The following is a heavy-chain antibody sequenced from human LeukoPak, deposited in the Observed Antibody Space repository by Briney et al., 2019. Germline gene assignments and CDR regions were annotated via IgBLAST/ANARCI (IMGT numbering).Heavy chain of an antibody. CDR2: ISCYNGDT. CDR1: GYPFSSHG. D-gene: IGHD5-24*01. V-gene: IGHV1-18*01. CDR3: ARDHAGFRRDGYIGY. J-gene: IGHJ4*02. Sequence: ASVKVSCKASGYPFSSHGITWVRQAPGQGLEWMGWISCYNGDTHYAQNFQGRVTMTTDKFTSTAYMELKSLRSDDTAIYYCARDHAGFRRDGYIGYWGQGTLVTVSS.